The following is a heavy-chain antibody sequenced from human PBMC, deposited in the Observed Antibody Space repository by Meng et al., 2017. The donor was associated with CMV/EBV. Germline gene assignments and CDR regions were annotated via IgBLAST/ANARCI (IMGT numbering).Heavy chain of an antibody. CDR2: INPNSGGT. V-gene: IGHV1-2*02. D-gene: IGHD6-13*01. CDR3: ARQHNSSSWITNWFDP. Sequence: QVKLVQSGAEVKKPGASVKVSCKASGYTFTGYYMHWVRQAPGQGLEWMGWINPNSGGTNYAQKFQGRVTMTRDTSISTAYMELSRLRSDDTAVYYCARQHNSSSWITNWFDPWGQGTLVTVSS. CDR1: GYTFTGYY. J-gene: IGHJ5*02.